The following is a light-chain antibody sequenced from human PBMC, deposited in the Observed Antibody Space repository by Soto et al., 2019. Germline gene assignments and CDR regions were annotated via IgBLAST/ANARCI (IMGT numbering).Light chain of an antibody. V-gene: IGKV1-17*01. CDR1: QSISTY. J-gene: IGKJ2*01. Sequence: DIQMTQSPSSLSASVGDRVTITCRASQSISTYLNWFQQRPGKAPKLLIYAASSLQSGVPSRFIGSGSGTEFTLTISSLQPEDFATYYCLKHNSYPYTFGQGTKLEIK. CDR3: LKHNSYPYT. CDR2: AAS.